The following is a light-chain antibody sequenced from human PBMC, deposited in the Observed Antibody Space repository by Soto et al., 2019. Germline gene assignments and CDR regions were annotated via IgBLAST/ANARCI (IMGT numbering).Light chain of an antibody. J-gene: IGLJ1*01. CDR1: SSDIGAYDY. V-gene: IGLV2-14*03. CDR2: EVR. Sequence: QSALTQPASVSGSPGQSITISCTGTSSDIGAYDYVSWFQQYSGKAPTLIIYEVRFRPSGVSSRFSGSKSGNTASLTISGLRAEDEADYYCNSYTSNNTYVFGTGTKLTVL. CDR3: NSYTSNNTYV.